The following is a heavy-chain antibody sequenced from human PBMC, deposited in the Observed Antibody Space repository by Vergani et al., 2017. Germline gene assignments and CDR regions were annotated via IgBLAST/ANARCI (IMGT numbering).Heavy chain of an antibody. D-gene: IGHD6-19*01. CDR1: GASIRSGSYY. J-gene: IGHJ6*02. Sequence: QLQLQESGPGLVEPSETLSLTCTVSGASIRSGSYYWSWIRQPAGKGLEWIGRIYTSGSTNYNPSLKSRVTISVDTSKNQFSLKLSSVTAADTAVYYCARERYSSGWSPAYYYYGMDVGGQGTTVTVSS. CDR3: ARERYSSGWSPAYYYYGMDV. CDR2: IYTSGST. V-gene: IGHV4-61*02.